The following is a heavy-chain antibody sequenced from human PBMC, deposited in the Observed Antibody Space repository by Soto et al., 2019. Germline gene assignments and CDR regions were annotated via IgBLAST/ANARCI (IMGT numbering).Heavy chain of an antibody. V-gene: IGHV3-23*01. CDR2: ISGSGGST. CDR1: GFTFSSYA. Sequence: EVQLLESGGGLVQPGGSLRLSCAASGFTFSSYAMSWVRQAPGKGLEWVSAISGSGGSTYYADSVKGRFTISRDNSKNTVYLQMNSLRAEDTAVYYCAKDQAVTTKKGGYWGQGTLVTVSS. D-gene: IGHD4-17*01. J-gene: IGHJ4*02. CDR3: AKDQAVTTKKGGY.